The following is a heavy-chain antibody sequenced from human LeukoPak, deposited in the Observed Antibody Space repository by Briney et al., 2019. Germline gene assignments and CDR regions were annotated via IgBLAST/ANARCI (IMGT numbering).Heavy chain of an antibody. Sequence: WVANIKRDGSERYYVDSVRGRFTITRDNAKNSLSLQMNSLRAEDTAVYYCVRAIAAAASYWGQGTLVTVSS. CDR3: VRAIAAAASY. J-gene: IGHJ4*02. D-gene: IGHD6-13*01. CDR2: IKRDGSER. V-gene: IGHV3-7*01.